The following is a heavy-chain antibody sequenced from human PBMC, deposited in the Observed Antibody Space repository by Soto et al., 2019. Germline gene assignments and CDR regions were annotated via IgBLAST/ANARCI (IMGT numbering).Heavy chain of an antibody. V-gene: IGHV3-53*01. CDR3: ARFSVGSYYYYGMDV. J-gene: IGHJ6*02. CDR2: IYSGGST. CDR1: GFTVSSNY. Sequence: GGSLRLSCAASGFTVSSNYMSWVRQAPGKGLEWVSVIYSGGSTYYADSVKGRFTISRDNSKNTLYLQMNSLRAEDTAVYYCARFSVGSYYYYGMDVWGQGTTVTVSS. D-gene: IGHD1-26*01.